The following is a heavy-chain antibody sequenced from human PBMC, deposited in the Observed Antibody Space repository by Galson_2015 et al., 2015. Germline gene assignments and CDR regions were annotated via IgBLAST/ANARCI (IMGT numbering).Heavy chain of an antibody. CDR1: GFTFSSYA. Sequence: SLRLSCAASGFTFSSYAMHWLRQAPGKGLEWVAVISYDGSNKYYADSVKGRFTISRDNSKNTLYLQMNSLRAEDTAVYYCARDVGGSLEANDYGDSADAFDIWGQGTMVTVSS. V-gene: IGHV3-30-3*01. CDR3: ARDVGGSLEANDYGDSADAFDI. J-gene: IGHJ3*02. CDR2: ISYDGSNK. D-gene: IGHD4-17*01.